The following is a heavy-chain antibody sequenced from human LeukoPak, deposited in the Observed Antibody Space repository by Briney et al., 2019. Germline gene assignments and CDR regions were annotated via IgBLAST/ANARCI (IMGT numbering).Heavy chain of an antibody. CDR2: IYSGGST. V-gene: IGHV3-66*01. CDR1: GFTISSNY. Sequence: AGSLSLTCAASGFTISSNYMSWVRQAPGKGLEWVSVIYSGGSTYYADSVKGRFTISRDNSKNTLYLQMNSLRAEYTAVYYCARVVFGYGSGSYRDYWGQGTLVTVSS. J-gene: IGHJ4*02. D-gene: IGHD3-10*01. CDR3: ARVVFGYGSGSYRDY.